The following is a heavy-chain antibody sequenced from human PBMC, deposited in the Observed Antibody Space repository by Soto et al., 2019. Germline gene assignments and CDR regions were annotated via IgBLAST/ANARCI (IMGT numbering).Heavy chain of an antibody. Sequence: VESLKISCMGCGYSFTSYWICWERQMPARDLEWMGIIYPGDSDTRYSPSFQGQVTISADMSISTAYLQWSSLKASDTAMYYCAMAEVITFGGVIWPAGYGMDVSGQGTTVTVS. CDR3: AMAEVITFGGVIWPAGYGMDV. CDR1: GYSFTSYW. D-gene: IGHD3-16*01. V-gene: IGHV5-51*01. CDR2: IYPGDSDT. J-gene: IGHJ6*01.